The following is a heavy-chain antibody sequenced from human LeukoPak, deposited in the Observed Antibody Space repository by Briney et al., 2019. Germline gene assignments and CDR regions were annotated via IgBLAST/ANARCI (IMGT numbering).Heavy chain of an antibody. V-gene: IGHV3-23*01. Sequence: GGSLRLSCAASGFTFSNYAMTWVRQAPGKGLEWVSATTGSGTGTYYADSVKGRFTISRDNSKNTLYLQMNSLRVEDTAVFYCARDQYDTWSRRGNFDSWGQGTLVIVSS. CDR2: TTGSGTGT. CDR1: GFTFSNYA. J-gene: IGHJ4*02. D-gene: IGHD3-3*01. CDR3: ARDQYDTWSRRGNFDS.